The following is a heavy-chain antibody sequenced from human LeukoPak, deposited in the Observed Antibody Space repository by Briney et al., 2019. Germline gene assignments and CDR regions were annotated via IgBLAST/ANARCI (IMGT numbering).Heavy chain of an antibody. J-gene: IGHJ5*02. CDR3: ARGRPLYGSGIPDNWFDP. V-gene: IGHV4-34*01. CDR1: GGTSSGYY. D-gene: IGHD3-10*01. CDR2: INHSGST. Sequence: PSETLSFTCAVYGGTSSGYYWSWIRQPPGKGLEWIGEINHSGSTNYNPSLKSRVTISVDTSKNQFSLKLSSVTAADTAVYYCARGRPLYGSGIPDNWFDPWGQGTLVTVSS.